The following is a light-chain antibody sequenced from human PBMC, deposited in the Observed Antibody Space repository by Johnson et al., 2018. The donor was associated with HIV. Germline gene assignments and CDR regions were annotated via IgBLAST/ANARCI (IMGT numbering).Light chain of an antibody. V-gene: IGLV1-51*01. Sequence: QSVLTQPPSVSAAPGQNITISCSGSSSNIENNYISWYQQLPGTPPKIIIYDNNKRPSGIPDRFSGSKSGTSATLGITGLQTGDEADYYCGTWDSSLSAYVFGNGTKVTVL. CDR2: DNN. J-gene: IGLJ1*01. CDR1: SSNIENNY. CDR3: GTWDSSLSAYV.